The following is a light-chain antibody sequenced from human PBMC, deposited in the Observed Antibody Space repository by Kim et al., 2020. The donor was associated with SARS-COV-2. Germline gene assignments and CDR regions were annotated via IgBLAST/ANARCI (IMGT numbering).Light chain of an antibody. J-gene: IGLJ1*01. CDR3: AAWDDDLNGYV. V-gene: IGLV1-44*01. CDR1: SLNLGSNT. CDR2: SSI. Sequence: GQRVTMSWSGSSLNLGSNTVNWYQQLPGMAPKLLIYSSIQRPSGVPDRFSGSKSGTSASLAINGLQPEDEADYYCAAWDDDLNGYVFGTGTKVTVL.